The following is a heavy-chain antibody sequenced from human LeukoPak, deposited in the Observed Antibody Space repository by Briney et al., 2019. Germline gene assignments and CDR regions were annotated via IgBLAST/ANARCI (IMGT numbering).Heavy chain of an antibody. Sequence: GGSLRLSCAASGFTFGSYSMNWVRQAPGKGLEWVSSISSSSSYIYYADSVKGRFTISRDNAKNSLYLQMNSLRAEDTAVYYCASGHGDYGFDYWGQGTLVTVSS. D-gene: IGHD4-17*01. CDR1: GFTFGSYS. CDR3: ASGHGDYGFDY. CDR2: ISSSSSYI. J-gene: IGHJ4*02. V-gene: IGHV3-21*01.